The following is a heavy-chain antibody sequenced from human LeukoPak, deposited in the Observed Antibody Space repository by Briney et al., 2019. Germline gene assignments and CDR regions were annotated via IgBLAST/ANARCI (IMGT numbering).Heavy chain of an antibody. CDR3: AKGRNEDGDAALNY. D-gene: IGHD4-17*01. V-gene: IGHV3-23*01. J-gene: IGHJ4*02. Sequence: GGSLRLSCAASGFTFSSSGMTWVRQVPGKGLEWVASISGSGSNTYYTDSAKGRFTVSRDNSKNTLYLQMNSLRAEDTAAYHCAKGRNEDGDAALNYWGQGTLVTVSS. CDR1: GFTFSSSG. CDR2: ISGSGSNT.